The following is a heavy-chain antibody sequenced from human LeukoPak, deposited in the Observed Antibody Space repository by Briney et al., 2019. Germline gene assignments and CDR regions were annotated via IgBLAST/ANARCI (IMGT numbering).Heavy chain of an antibody. Sequence: GGSRRLSCAASGLTFDDYAMHGVGQAPGKGLEGVSLISWDGGSTYYADSVKGRFTISRDNSKNSLYLQMNSLRAEDTALYYCAKDMVHYDILTGIDYWGQGTLVTVSS. D-gene: IGHD3-9*01. CDR2: ISWDGGST. V-gene: IGHV3-43D*03. CDR1: GLTFDDYA. CDR3: AKDMVHYDILTGIDY. J-gene: IGHJ4*02.